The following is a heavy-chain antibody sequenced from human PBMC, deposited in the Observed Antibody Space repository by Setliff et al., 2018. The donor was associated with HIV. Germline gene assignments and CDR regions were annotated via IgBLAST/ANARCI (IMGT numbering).Heavy chain of an antibody. D-gene: IGHD6-13*01. CDR1: GGSFSGYY. J-gene: IGHJ6*02. Sequence: SETLSLTCAVYGGSFSGYYWNWIRQPPGKGLEWIGEIIHSGGTNYNPSLKSRVTISVDTSKNQFSLKLTSVTAADTAVYYCAREDGSSWSYDRFYYYGLDVWGQGITVTVSS. V-gene: IGHV4-34*12. CDR2: IIHSGGT. CDR3: AREDGSSWSYDRFYYYGLDV.